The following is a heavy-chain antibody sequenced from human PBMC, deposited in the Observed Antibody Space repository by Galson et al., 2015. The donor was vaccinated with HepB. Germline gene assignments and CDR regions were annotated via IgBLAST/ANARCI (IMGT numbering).Heavy chain of an antibody. CDR1: GGSISSGGYY. CDR3: ARAGYGDYRFDP. J-gene: IGHJ5*02. CDR2: IYYSGST. V-gene: IGHV4-31*03. Sequence: TLSLTCTVSGGSISSGGYYWSWIRQHPGKGLEWIGYIYYSGSTYYNPSLKSRVTISVDTSKSQFSLKLNSVTAADTAVYYCARAGYGDYRFDPWGQGTLVTVSS. D-gene: IGHD4-17*01.